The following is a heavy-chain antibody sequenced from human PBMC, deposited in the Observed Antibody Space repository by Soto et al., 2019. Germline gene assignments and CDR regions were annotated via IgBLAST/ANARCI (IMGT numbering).Heavy chain of an antibody. Sequence: SETLSLTCTVSGGSVSSGSYYWSWIRQPPGKGLEWIGYIYYSGSTKYNPSLKSRVTISVDTSKNQFSLKLSSVTAADTAVYYCERGRRFKATVTTDYYYGMDVWGKGTTVTVSS. CDR2: IYYSGST. J-gene: IGHJ6*04. V-gene: IGHV4-61*01. CDR1: GGSVSSGSYY. CDR3: ERGRRFKATVTTDYYYGMDV. D-gene: IGHD4-17*01.